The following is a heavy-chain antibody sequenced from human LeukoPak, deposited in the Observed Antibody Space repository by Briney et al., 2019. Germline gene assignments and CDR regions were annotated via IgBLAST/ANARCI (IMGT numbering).Heavy chain of an antibody. Sequence: GGSLRLSCAASGFTFSSYSMNWVRQAPGKGLEWVSIIYSGGNTYYADSVKGRFTISRDNSKNTLYLQMNSLRVEDTAVYYCARSNSNSWFDYFDYWGQGTLVTVSS. CDR1: GFTFSSYS. CDR2: IYSGGNT. V-gene: IGHV3-53*01. J-gene: IGHJ4*02. D-gene: IGHD6-13*01. CDR3: ARSNSNSWFDYFDY.